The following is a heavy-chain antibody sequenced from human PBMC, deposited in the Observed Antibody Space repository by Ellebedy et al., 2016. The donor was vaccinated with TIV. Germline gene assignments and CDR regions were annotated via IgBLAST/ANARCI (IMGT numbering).Heavy chain of an antibody. CDR3: AGGSYTPDGMDV. CDR2: SYYIGTT. V-gene: IGHV4-61*01. Sequence: SETLSLTCTVSGGSVSSGSHYWNWIRQPSGKGLEWIGYSYYIGTTNYNPSLKSRVTISEDTSKNQFSLRLRSVTAADTAVYYCAGGSYTPDGMDVWGRGTTVIVSS. CDR1: GGSVSSGSHY. D-gene: IGHD1-26*01. J-gene: IGHJ6*02.